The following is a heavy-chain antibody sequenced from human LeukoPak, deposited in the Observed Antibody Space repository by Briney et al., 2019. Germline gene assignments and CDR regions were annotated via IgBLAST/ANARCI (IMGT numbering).Heavy chain of an antibody. D-gene: IGHD1-1*01. CDR1: GFTFSSYW. J-gene: IGHJ3*02. CDR2: IKRDGSEK. V-gene: IGHV3-7*01. Sequence: GGSLRLSCAASGFTFSSYWMTWVRQAPGKGLEWVANIKRDGSEKHYVDSVKGRFTISRDNAKNSLYLQMNSLRAEDTAVYFCARDSNPNEGQVFYNAFDIWGQGTMVTVSS. CDR3: ARDSNPNEGQVFYNAFDI.